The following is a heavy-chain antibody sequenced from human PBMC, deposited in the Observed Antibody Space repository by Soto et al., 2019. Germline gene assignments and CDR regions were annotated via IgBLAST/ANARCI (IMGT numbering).Heavy chain of an antibody. Sequence: ASVKVSCKASGYTFTGYCMYLLLQAPVQGLEWMGWINLKSGATNYAQKFQGRVTMTRDTSITTAYMDLGRLRSDDTAVYYCARVWVGASADGLDVWGQGTTVTVSS. CDR2: INLKSGAT. D-gene: IGHD1-26*01. CDR3: ARVWVGASADGLDV. CDR1: GYTFTGYC. V-gene: IGHV1-2*02. J-gene: IGHJ6*02.